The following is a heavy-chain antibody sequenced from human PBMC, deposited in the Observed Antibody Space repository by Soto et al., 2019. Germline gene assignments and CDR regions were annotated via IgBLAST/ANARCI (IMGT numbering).Heavy chain of an antibody. CDR3: ARGRAGHWYFDL. V-gene: IGHV4-31*03. D-gene: IGHD3-10*01. J-gene: IGHJ2*01. CDR1: GGSIISGGYF. CDR2: IYYSGTT. Sequence: QVQLQESGPGLVKPSQTLSLACTVSGGSIISGGYFWTWIRQHPGKCLEWIGYIYYSGTTYYNPSLKSRITMSVDTSKSQFSLNLSSVTAADTAVYYCARGRAGHWYFDLWGRGTLVTASS.